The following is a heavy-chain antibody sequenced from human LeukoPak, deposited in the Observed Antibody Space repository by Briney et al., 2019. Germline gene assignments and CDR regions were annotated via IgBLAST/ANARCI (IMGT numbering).Heavy chain of an antibody. CDR2: IKQDGSQR. J-gene: IGHJ4*02. CDR1: GFTFSDYW. D-gene: IGHD6-6*01. V-gene: IGHV3-7*01. Sequence: GGSLRLSCTASGFTFSDYWMTWVRQAPGKGPEWVANIKQDGSQRYYVDSVRGRFTISRDNAKNSLFLQMNGLRAEDTAVYYCARRGGSSSRRSPIDYWGQGTLVTVSS. CDR3: ARRGGSSSRRSPIDY.